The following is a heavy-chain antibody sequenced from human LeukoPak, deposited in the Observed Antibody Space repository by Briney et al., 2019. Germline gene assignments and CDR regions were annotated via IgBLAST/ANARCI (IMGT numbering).Heavy chain of an antibody. CDR2: ISAYNGNT. CDR3: ARWYCSSSSCYDYYYGMHV. V-gene: IGHV1-18*04. D-gene: IGHD2-2*01. CDR1: GYTFSAYF. Sequence: ASVKVTCKASGYTFSAYFIHWVRQTPGQGLEWMGWISAYNGNTNYAQKLQGRVTMTTDTSTSTAYIDLRSLRSDDTAVYYCARWYCSSSSCYDYYYGMHVWGQGTTVTVPS. J-gene: IGHJ6*02.